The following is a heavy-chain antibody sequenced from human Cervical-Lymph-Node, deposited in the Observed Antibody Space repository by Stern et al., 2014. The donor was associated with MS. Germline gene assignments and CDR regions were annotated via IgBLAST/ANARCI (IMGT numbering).Heavy chain of an antibody. CDR2: FDPEDGET. Sequence: QVQLVQSGAEVKKPGASVKVSCKVSGYTLTELSMHWVRQAPGKGLEWMGGFDPEDGETIYAQKFQGRVTMTEDTSTDTAYMELSSLRSEDTAVYYCETDRDDFRSGYSAPTKGYGLDVWGQGTTVTVTS. V-gene: IGHV1-24*01. CDR3: ETDRDDFRSGYSAPTKGYGLDV. CDR1: GYTLTELS. J-gene: IGHJ6*02. D-gene: IGHD3-3*01.